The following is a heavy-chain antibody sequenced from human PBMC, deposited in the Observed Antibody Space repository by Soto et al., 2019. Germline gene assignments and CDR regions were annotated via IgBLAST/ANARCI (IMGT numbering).Heavy chain of an antibody. Sequence: PSETLSLTCTVSGGSVSSGSYYWSWIRQPPGKGLEWIGYIYYSGSTNYNPSLKSRVTISVDTSKNQFSLRLTSMTAADTAMYYCARKYSSKNWFDPWGQGTLVTVSS. D-gene: IGHD6-13*01. V-gene: IGHV4-61*01. CDR3: ARKYSSKNWFDP. J-gene: IGHJ5*02. CDR2: IYYSGST. CDR1: GGSVSSGSYY.